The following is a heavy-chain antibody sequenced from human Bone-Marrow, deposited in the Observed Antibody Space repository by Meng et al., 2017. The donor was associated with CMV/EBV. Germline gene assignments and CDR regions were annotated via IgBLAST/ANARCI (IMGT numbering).Heavy chain of an antibody. CDR2: IWYDGSNK. CDR3: SKNGGWLIEH. D-gene: IGHD3-16*01. J-gene: IGHJ1*01. Sequence: GESLKISCAASGFTFSTYSMNWVRQAPGKGLEWVAVIWYDGSNKYYADSVKGRFTISRDNSKNTLYLQMNSLRAEDTAVYYCSKNGGWLIEHWGQGTMVTVSS. CDR1: GFTFSTYS. V-gene: IGHV3-33*08.